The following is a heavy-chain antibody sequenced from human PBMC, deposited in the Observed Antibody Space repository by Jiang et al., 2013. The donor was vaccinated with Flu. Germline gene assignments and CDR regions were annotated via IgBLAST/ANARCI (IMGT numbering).Heavy chain of an antibody. CDR2: INPSGGST. J-gene: IGHJ4*02. Sequence: GYTFTSYYMHWVRQAPGQGLEWMGIINPSGGSTSYAQKFQGRVTMTRDTSTSTVYMELSSLRSEDTAVYYCARGEGIVGSKDYWGQGTLVTVSS. D-gene: IGHD1-26*01. CDR3: ARGEGIVGSKDY. V-gene: IGHV1-46*01. CDR1: GYTFTSYY.